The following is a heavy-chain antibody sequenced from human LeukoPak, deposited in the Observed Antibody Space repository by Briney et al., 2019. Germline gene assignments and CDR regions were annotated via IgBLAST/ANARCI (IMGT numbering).Heavy chain of an antibody. Sequence: PGRSLRLSCAASGFTFSSYGMHWVRQAPGKGLEWVAVIWYDGSNKYYADSVKGRFTISRDNSKNTLHLQMNSLRAEDTAVYYCAGGQNYYGSGSYPWGQGTLVTVSS. D-gene: IGHD3-10*01. CDR2: IWYDGSNK. CDR1: GFTFSSYG. CDR3: AGGQNYYGSGSYP. V-gene: IGHV3-33*01. J-gene: IGHJ5*02.